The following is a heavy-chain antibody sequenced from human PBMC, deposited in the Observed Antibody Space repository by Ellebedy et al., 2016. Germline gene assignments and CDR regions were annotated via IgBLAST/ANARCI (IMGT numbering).Heavy chain of an antibody. CDR3: ARTIFRAAGPFYYMDV. CDR1: GGSISSYY. V-gene: IGHV4-59*01. Sequence: GSLRLSXTVSGGSISSYYWSWIRQPPGKGLEWIGYIYYSGSTNYNPSLKSRVTILVDTSKNQFSLKLSSVTAADTAVYYCARTIFRAAGPFYYMDVWGKGTTVTVSS. J-gene: IGHJ6*03. CDR2: IYYSGST. D-gene: IGHD6-13*01.